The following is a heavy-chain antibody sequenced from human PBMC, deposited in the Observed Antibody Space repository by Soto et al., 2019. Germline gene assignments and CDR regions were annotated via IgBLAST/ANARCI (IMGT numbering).Heavy chain of an antibody. Sequence: XGSLRVTCAASGFTFSNAGMSWVRQAPGKGLEWVGRFKSKTDGGTTQYTAPVNDRFTISRDDSKNTLYLQMNSLKTEDTAVYYCTTDGRDWGKGTLVTASS. CDR3: TTDGRD. CDR1: GFTFSNAG. CDR2: FKSKTDGGTT. V-gene: IGHV3-15*01. J-gene: IGHJ4*02.